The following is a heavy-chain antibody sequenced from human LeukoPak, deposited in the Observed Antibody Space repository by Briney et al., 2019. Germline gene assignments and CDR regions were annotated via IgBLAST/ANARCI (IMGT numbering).Heavy chain of an antibody. J-gene: IGHJ4*02. V-gene: IGHV4-34*01. CDR3: ARVVGRYYKIDF. D-gene: IGHD1-26*01. CDR1: GGSFSDYY. CDR2: IHHSGNT. Sequence: SETLSLTCAVYGGSFSDYYWSWIRQSPGKGLEWIGEIHHSGNTNYKPSLKSRVTISVDTSRNQFSLKLTSVTAADTAVHYCARVVGRYYKIDFWGQGTPVTVSS.